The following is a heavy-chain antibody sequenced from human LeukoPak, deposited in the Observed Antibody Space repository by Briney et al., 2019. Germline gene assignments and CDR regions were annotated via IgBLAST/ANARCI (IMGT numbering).Heavy chain of an antibody. CDR2: ISSISYI. J-gene: IGHJ4*02. V-gene: IGHV3-21*01. D-gene: IGHD2-15*01. Sequence: PGGSLRLSCAASGYTFSSYSINWVRQAPGKWLEWVSSISSISYIYYADSVKGRFTIYRDNAKNSLYLQMTSMRAEDTAVYYCARDGSGGSREVFDYWGQGTLVTVSS. CDR1: GYTFSSYS. CDR3: ARDGSGGSREVFDY.